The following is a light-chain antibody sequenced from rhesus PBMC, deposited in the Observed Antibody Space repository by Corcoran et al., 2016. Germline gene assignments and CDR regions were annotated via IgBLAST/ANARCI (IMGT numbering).Light chain of an antibody. CDR3: QPCNSVPYS. CDR1: QDISSY. Sequence: DIQMTQSPSSLSASVGDAVTITRRASQDISSYLAWYQQKPGKAQKPLIYYASILESGVPSRFSGSGSGTEFTLTISSLQPEDFATYHCQPCNSVPYSFGQGTKVEIK. CDR2: YAS. J-gene: IGKJ2*01. V-gene: IGKV1-37*01.